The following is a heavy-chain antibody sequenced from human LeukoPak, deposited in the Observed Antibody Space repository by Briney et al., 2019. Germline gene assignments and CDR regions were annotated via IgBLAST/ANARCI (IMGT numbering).Heavy chain of an antibody. D-gene: IGHD6-13*01. CDR2: IYHSGST. V-gene: IGHV4-30-2*01. J-gene: IGHJ4*02. CDR3: ARSTGYSSSLPDY. CDR1: GGSISSGGYY. Sequence: SETLSLTCTVSGGSISSGGYYWSWIRQPPGKGLEWIGYIYHSGSTYYNPSLKSRVTISVDRSKNQFSLKLSSVTAADTAVYYCARSTGYSSSLPDYWGQGTLVTVSS.